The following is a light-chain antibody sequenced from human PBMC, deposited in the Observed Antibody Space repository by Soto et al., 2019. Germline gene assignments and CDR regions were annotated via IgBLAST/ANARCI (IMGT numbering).Light chain of an antibody. J-gene: IGKJ1*01. CDR1: QTIRSNY. V-gene: IGKV3-20*01. CDR3: QQYGSSPWT. CDR2: GAS. Sequence: ETVLTQSPGTLSLSPGERATLSCRASQTIRSNYLAWYRQTPGQAPRLLIYGASNRATGIADRFSGSGSGTDFTLIISRPEPEDFALYYCQQYGSSPWTFGQGTKVESK.